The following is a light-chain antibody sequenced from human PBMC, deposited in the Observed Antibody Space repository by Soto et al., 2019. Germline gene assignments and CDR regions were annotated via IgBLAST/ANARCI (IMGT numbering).Light chain of an antibody. Sequence: QSVLTQPASVSGSPGQSITISCTGTSXDVGAYKYVSWYQQHPGKAPKVMIYEVSNRPSGVSNRFSGSKSGNTASLTISGLQAEDEADYFCSSYSSSSTLFVFGTGTKVTVL. CDR2: EVS. V-gene: IGLV2-14*01. CDR3: SSYSSSSTLFV. J-gene: IGLJ1*01. CDR1: SXDVGAYKY.